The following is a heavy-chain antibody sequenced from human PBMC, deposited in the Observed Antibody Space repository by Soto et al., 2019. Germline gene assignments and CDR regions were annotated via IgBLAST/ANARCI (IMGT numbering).Heavy chain of an antibody. CDR2: FTGGHGKT. J-gene: IGHJ4*02. V-gene: IGHV3-23*01. Sequence: EVQLLESGGGSVQPGGSLKLSCGVSGFNIPDYGVTWVRQPPGKGLEWVSGFTGGHGKTFYADSVRGRFTLSREDSRNMVYLKMDRLRVEDTAVSYCTRWNGFGDSWGQGTLVTVAS. CDR1: GFNIPDYG. D-gene: IGHD1-1*01. CDR3: TRWNGFGDS.